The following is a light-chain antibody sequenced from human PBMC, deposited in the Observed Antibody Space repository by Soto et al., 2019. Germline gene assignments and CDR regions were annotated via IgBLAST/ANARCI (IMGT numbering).Light chain of an antibody. V-gene: IGLV2-11*01. CDR2: DVS. CDR1: SSDVGGYNY. J-gene: IGLJ1*01. CDR3: CSYAGSYTFVV. Sequence: QSVLTQPRSVSGSPGQSVTISCTGTSSDVGGYNYVSWYQQHPGKAPKLMIYDVSKRPSGVPDRFSGSKSGNTASLTTSGLQAEDEADYYCCSYAGSYTFVVFGTGTKVTVL.